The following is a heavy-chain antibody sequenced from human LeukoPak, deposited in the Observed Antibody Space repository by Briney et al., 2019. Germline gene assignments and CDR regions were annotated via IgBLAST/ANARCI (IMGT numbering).Heavy chain of an antibody. CDR1: GFTFDDYG. CDR3: ARERVTIDNYYYMDV. CDR2: INWNGDST. V-gene: IGHV3-20*04. D-gene: IGHD4-11*01. Sequence: GGSLRLSCAASGFTFDDYGMSWVRQAPGRGLEGVSGINWNGDSTGYADSVKGRFTISRDNTKNSLYLQMNSLRAEDTALYYCARERVTIDNYYYMDVWGKGTTVIVSS. J-gene: IGHJ6*03.